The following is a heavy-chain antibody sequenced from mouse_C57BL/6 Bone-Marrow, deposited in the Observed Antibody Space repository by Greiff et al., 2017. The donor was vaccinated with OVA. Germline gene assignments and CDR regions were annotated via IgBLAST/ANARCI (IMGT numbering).Heavy chain of an antibody. CDR3: ARVYYGYDGPHYYAMDY. D-gene: IGHD2-2*01. J-gene: IGHJ4*01. Sequence: QVQLQQPGAELVKPGASVKLSCKASGYTFTSYWMHWVKQRPGRGLEWIGRIDPNSGGPKYNEQFKSQATLTVDKPSSTAYMQLSSLTSEDAAVYYCARVYYGYDGPHYYAMDYWGQGTSVTVSS. V-gene: IGHV1-72*01. CDR1: GYTFTSYW. CDR2: IDPNSGGP.